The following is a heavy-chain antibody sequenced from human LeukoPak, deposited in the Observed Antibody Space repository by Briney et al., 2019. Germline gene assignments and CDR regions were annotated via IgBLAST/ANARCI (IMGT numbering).Heavy chain of an antibody. CDR1: GFTFSSYS. CDR3: ASISSIAARRVRAFDI. D-gene: IGHD6-6*01. Sequence: GGSLRLSCAASGFTFSSYSMNWVRQAPGKGLEWVSSISSSSSYIYYADSVKGRFTISRDNAKNSLYLQMNSLRAEDTAVYYCASISSIAARRVRAFDIWGQGTMVTVSS. J-gene: IGHJ3*02. V-gene: IGHV3-21*01. CDR2: ISSSSSYI.